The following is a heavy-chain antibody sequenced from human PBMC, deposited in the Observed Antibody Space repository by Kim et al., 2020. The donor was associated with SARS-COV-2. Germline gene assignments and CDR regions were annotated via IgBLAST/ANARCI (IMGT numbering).Heavy chain of an antibody. CDR1: GNTFTSYD. D-gene: IGHD6-19*01. J-gene: IGHJ6*02. CDR3: GRGVGVAGTIYQYALDV. CDR2: MNPNSGNT. V-gene: IGHV1-8*01. Sequence: ASVKVSCKASGNTFTSYDVNWVRQATGQGLEWMGWMNPNSGNTGYVQKFQGRVSMTKNTSTSTVYMELRSLRSEDTAVYYCGRGVGVAGTIYQYALDVWG.